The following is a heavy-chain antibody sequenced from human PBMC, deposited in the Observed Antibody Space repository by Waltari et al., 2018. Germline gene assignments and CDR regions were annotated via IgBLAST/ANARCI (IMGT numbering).Heavy chain of an antibody. CDR1: GYTFTGYY. J-gene: IGHJ6*03. D-gene: IGHD6-13*01. V-gene: IGHV1-2*02. Sequence: QVQLVQSGAEVKKPGASVKVSCKASGYTFTGYYMHWVRQAPGQGLEWMGWINPNSGGTNYAQKFQGRVTMTRDTSISTAYMELSRLRSDDTAVYYCARDYEYSSSWSQWVYYYMDVWGKGTTVTISS. CDR2: INPNSGGT. CDR3: ARDYEYSSSWSQWVYYYMDV.